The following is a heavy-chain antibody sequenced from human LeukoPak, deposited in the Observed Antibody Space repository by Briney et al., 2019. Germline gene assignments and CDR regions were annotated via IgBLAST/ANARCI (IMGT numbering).Heavy chain of an antibody. CDR3: ARGRSNFRY. J-gene: IGHJ4*02. Sequence: SETLSLTCAVYGGSLSGYHWSWIRQPPGKGLEWIGEINHSGSTNYNPSLKSQVTISVDTSKNQFSLKLSSVTAADTAVYYCARGRSNFRYWGQGTLVTVSS. CDR1: GGSLSGYH. V-gene: IGHV4-34*01. D-gene: IGHD4-11*01. CDR2: INHSGST.